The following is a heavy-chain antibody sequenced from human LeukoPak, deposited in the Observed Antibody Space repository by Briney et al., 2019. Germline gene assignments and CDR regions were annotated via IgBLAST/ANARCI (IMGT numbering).Heavy chain of an antibody. CDR3: AKGGPYCSGTSCYATVNY. D-gene: IGHD2-2*01. CDR2: ISGSGGST. V-gene: IGHV3-23*01. Sequence: GGSLRLSCAASGFTFSSYAVSWVRQAPGKGLEWVSAISGSGGSTYYADSMRGRFTISRDNSKNTLYLQMNSLRAEDTAVYYCAKGGPYCSGTSCYATVNYWGQGTLVTVSS. J-gene: IGHJ4*02. CDR1: GFTFSSYA.